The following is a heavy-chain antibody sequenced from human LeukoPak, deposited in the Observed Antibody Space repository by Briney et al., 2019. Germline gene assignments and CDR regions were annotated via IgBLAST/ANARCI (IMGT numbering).Heavy chain of an antibody. J-gene: IGHJ6*03. CDR1: GYSISSGDY. V-gene: IGHV4-38-2*01. D-gene: IGHD3-10*01. CDR2: IYHSGST. CDR3: ARVGREMVRGVHNYYMDV. Sequence: PSETLSLTCAVSGYSISSGDYWGWIRLPPGKGLEWIGSIYHSGSTYYNPSLKSRVTISVDTSKNQFSLKLSSVTAAGTAVYYCARVGREMVRGVHNYYMDVWGKGTAVTVSS.